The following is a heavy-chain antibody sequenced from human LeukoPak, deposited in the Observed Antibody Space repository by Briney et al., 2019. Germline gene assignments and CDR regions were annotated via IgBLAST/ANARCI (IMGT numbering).Heavy chain of an antibody. V-gene: IGHV1-2*02. Sequence: ASVKVSCKASGYTFTGYYMHWVRQAPGQGLEWMGWINPNSGGTNYAQKFQGRVTMTRDTSISTAYMALSRLRSDDTAVYYCARGTGRCTNGVCNEYFQHWGQGTLVTVSS. J-gene: IGHJ1*01. CDR2: INPNSGGT. D-gene: IGHD2-8*01. CDR3: ARGTGRCTNGVCNEYFQH. CDR1: GYTFTGYY.